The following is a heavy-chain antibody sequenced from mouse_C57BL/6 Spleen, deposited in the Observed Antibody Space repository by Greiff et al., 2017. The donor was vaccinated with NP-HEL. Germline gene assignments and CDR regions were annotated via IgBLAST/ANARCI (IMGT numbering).Heavy chain of an antibody. Sequence: VQLKESGPGLVKPSQSLSLTCSVTGYSITSGYYWNWIRQFPGNKLEWMGYISYDGSNNYNPSLKNRISITRDTSKNQFFLKLNSVTTEDTATHYCARDDYGLAYWGQGTLVTVSA. CDR1: GYSITSGYY. J-gene: IGHJ3*01. V-gene: IGHV3-6*01. CDR2: ISYDGSN. D-gene: IGHD1-1*01. CDR3: ARDDYGLAY.